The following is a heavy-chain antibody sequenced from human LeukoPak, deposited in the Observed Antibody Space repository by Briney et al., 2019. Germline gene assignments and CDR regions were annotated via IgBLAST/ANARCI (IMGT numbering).Heavy chain of an antibody. D-gene: IGHD1-26*01. CDR1: GFPFTVYP. CDR2: SSSDETYK. CDR3: GKNRYSGSLSPFDI. Sequence: GGSLRLSCAASGFPFTVYPTDWVRQAPGKGLEWVSVSSSDETYKFYADSVRGRFTISRDNSKNTLYLQMNSLRAEDTAVYYCGKNRYSGSLSPFDIWGQGTMVTVSS. J-gene: IGHJ3*02. V-gene: IGHV3-30-3*01.